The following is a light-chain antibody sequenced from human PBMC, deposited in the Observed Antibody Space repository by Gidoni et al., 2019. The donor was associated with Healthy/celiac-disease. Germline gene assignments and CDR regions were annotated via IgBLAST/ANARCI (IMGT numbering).Light chain of an antibody. J-gene: IGKJ4*01. V-gene: IGKV3-11*01. CDR1: QSVSSY. Sequence: ILLTQSPATLSLSPGDRATLSCRASQSVSSYLAWYQQKPGQAPRLLIYDASNRATGIPARFSGSGSGTDFTLTISSLEPEDFAVYYCQQRSNWPPTFGGGTKVEIK. CDR2: DAS. CDR3: QQRSNWPPT.